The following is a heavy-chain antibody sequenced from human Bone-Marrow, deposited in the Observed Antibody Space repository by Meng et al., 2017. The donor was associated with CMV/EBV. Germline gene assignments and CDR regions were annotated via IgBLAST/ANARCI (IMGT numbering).Heavy chain of an antibody. CDR2: INGPATAV. CDR1: GFNFGGFY. CDR3: ARDPRNKGLDP. V-gene: IGHV3-11*01. Sequence: GESLKISCAASGFNFGGFYMVWVRQAPGKGLEWISHINGPATAVYYANSVKGRFTISRDNAQNSLYHQMDSLRVEDSAVYYCARDPRNKGLDPWGQGTLVTVSS. J-gene: IGHJ5*02.